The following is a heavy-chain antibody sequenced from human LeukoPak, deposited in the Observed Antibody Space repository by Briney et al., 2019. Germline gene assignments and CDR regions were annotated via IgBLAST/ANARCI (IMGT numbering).Heavy chain of an antibody. V-gene: IGHV4-34*01. CDR2: INHSGST. CDR1: GGSFSGYS. D-gene: IGHD2-2*01. J-gene: IGHJ4*02. Sequence: PSETLSLTCAVYGGSFSGYSWSWIRQPPGKGLEWIGVINHSGSTNYNPSLKSRVTISVDTTKNQFSLKLSSVTAADTAVYYWARGRKDIVVVPAAIFNYWGQGTLVTVSS. CDR3: ARGRKDIVVVPAAIFNY.